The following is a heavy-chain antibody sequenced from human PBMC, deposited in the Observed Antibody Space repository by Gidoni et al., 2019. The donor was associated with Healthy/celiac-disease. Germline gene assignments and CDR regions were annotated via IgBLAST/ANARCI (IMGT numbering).Heavy chain of an antibody. CDR3: ARVGYYDFWSGHIPSYGMDV. CDR1: GGSLSSGGYY. CDR2: IYYSGST. J-gene: IGHJ6*02. D-gene: IGHD3-3*01. Sequence: QVQLQESGPGLVKPSQTLSLTCTVSGGSLSSGGYYWRWIRQHPGKGLEWIGYIYYSGSTYYNPSLKSRVTISVDTSKNQFSLKLSSVTAADTAVYYCARVGYYDFWSGHIPSYGMDVWGQGTTVTVSS. V-gene: IGHV4-31*03.